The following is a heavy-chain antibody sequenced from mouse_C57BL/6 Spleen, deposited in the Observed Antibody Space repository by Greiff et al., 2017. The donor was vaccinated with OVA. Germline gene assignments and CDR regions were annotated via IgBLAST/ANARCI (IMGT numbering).Heavy chain of an antibody. J-gene: IGHJ3*01. CDR1: GYTFTSYW. CDR2: IHPNSGST. D-gene: IGHD2-3*01. CDR3: ARDGRDVPFAY. V-gene: IGHV1-64*01. Sequence: QVQLQQPGAELVKPGASVKLSCKASGYTFTSYWLHWVKQRPGQGLEWIGMIHPNSGSTNYNEKFKSKATLTVDKSSSTAYMQLSSLTSEDSAVYYCARDGRDVPFAYWGQGALVTVSA.